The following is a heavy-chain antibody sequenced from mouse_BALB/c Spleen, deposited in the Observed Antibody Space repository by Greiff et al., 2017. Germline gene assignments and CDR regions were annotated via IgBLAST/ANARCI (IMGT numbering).Heavy chain of an antibody. CDR3: ARSTGDY. V-gene: IGHV1S135*01. J-gene: IGHJ2*01. CDR2: VNPNNGGT. CDR1: GYTFTDYY. Sequence: SGPELVKPGASVKISCKASGYTFTDYYMNWVKQSHGKSLEWIGLVNPNNGGTSYNQKFKGKATLTVDKSSSTAFMHLNSLTSEDSAVYYCARSTGDYWGQGTTLTVSS.